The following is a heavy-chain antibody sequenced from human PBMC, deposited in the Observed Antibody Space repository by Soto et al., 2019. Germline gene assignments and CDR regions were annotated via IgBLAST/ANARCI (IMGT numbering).Heavy chain of an antibody. D-gene: IGHD6-6*01. CDR1: GFTFSSYA. CDR2: ISGSGGST. J-gene: IGHJ4*02. V-gene: IGHV3-23*01. Sequence: GVSLRLSCAASGFTFSSYAMSWVRQAPGKGLEWVSAISGSGGSTYYADSVKGRFTISRDNSKNTLYLQMNSLRAEDTAVYYCAKGRSSIAARAPCPFDYWGQGTLVTVSS. CDR3: AKGRSSIAARAPCPFDY.